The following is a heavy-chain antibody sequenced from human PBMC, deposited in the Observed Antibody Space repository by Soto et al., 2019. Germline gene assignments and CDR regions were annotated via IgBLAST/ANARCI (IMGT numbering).Heavy chain of an antibody. CDR3: AKDVSSTWYSDMEV. D-gene: IGHD6-13*01. Sequence: QPGGSMRLSCAASGFTFDDYAMHWVRQAPGKGLEWVSGINWNGADIGYADSVKGRFTISRDNAKNSLHLQMNSLRAEDTALYYCAKDVSSTWYSDMEVWGNGTTVTV. J-gene: IGHJ6*04. V-gene: IGHV3-9*01. CDR1: GFTFDDYA. CDR2: INWNGADI.